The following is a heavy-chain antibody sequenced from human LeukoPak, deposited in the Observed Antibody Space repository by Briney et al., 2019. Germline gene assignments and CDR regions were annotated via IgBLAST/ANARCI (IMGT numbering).Heavy chain of an antibody. Sequence: GRSLRLSCAASGFTFSSYGMHWVRQAPGKGLEGVAVIWYDGSNKYYADPVKGRFTISRDNSKNTMYLQMNSLRAEDTAVYYCARDEAAAGYFLDYWGQGTLVTVSS. CDR1: GFTFSSYG. D-gene: IGHD6-13*01. CDR3: ARDEAAAGYFLDY. J-gene: IGHJ4*02. CDR2: IWYDGSNK. V-gene: IGHV3-33*01.